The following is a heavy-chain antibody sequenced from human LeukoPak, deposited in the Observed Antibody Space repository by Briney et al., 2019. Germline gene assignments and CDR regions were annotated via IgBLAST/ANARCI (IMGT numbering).Heavy chain of an antibody. CDR3: ARGGAARLHFQN. CDR1: GVSINGYY. D-gene: IGHD6-6*01. V-gene: IGHV4-59*01. CDR2: IYHSGST. Sequence: PSETLSLTCTVSGVSINGYYWNWIRQPPGKGLEWIGYIYHSGSTNYNPSLQSRVTISVDTSKNQFSLNLNSVTAADTAVYYCARGGAARLHFQNWGQGTLVTVSS. J-gene: IGHJ1*01.